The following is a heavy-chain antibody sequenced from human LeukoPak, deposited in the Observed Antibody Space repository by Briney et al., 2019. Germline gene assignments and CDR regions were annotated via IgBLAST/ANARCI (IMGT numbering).Heavy chain of an antibody. J-gene: IGHJ4*02. Sequence: PGGSLRLSCAASGFTFSDYYMSWIRQAPGRGVGWDAYISSSGSTIYDADSVKGRFTVSRDNAKNSLYLHINRLRAEDTDVYYCARVVTVVRGVMSYFDSWGQGTLVTVSS. CDR1: GFTFSDYY. V-gene: IGHV3-11*04. CDR2: ISSSGSTI. D-gene: IGHD3-10*01. CDR3: ARVVTVVRGVMSYFDS.